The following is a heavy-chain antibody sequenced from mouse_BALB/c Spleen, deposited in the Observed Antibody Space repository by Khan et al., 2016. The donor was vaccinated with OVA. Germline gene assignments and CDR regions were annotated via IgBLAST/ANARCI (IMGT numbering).Heavy chain of an antibody. V-gene: IGHV1-77*01. CDR3: ARSGTGSFLY. J-gene: IGHJ3*01. CDR2: IYPGIGNT. CDR1: GYTFTDYY. Sequence: QVQLKQSGAELARPGASVKLSCKASGYTFTDYYINWVRQRTGQGLEWIGDIYPGIGNTYYNEKFKGKATLTADKSSSTAYMQLSSLTFEDSAVYFCARSGTGSFLYWGQGTLVTVSA. D-gene: IGHD4-1*01.